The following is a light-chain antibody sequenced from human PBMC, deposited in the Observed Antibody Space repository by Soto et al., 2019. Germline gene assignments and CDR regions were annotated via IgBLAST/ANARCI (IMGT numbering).Light chain of an antibody. CDR1: SSDVGGYDY. Sequence: QSVLTQPASVAGSPGRSITISCTGTSSDVGGYDYVSWYQQHPGKAPKLFIYEVSNRPSGVSNRFSASKSGNTASLTISGLQADDEADYYCSSYTSSSTYVFGTGPKVTV. CDR3: SSYTSSSTYV. CDR2: EVS. V-gene: IGLV2-14*01. J-gene: IGLJ1*01.